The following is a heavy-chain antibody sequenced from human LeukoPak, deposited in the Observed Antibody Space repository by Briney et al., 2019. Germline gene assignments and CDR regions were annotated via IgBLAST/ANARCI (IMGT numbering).Heavy chain of an antibody. D-gene: IGHD3-16*02. Sequence: GASVKVSCKASGYTFTGYYMHWVRQAPGQGLEWIGRINPNSGGTNYAQKFQGRVTMTRDTSISTAYMELSRLRSDDTAVYYCASGSGLRLGELSSDAFDIWGQGTMVTVSS. CDR1: GYTFTGYY. CDR3: ASGSGLRLGELSSDAFDI. J-gene: IGHJ3*02. V-gene: IGHV1-2*06. CDR2: INPNSGGT.